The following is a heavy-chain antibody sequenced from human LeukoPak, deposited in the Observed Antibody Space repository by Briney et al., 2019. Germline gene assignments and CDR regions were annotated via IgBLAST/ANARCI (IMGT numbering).Heavy chain of an antibody. D-gene: IGHD3-22*01. J-gene: IGHJ4*02. CDR3: AYYYESSGYPVDY. V-gene: IGHV1-69*05. Sequence: VKVTCKASGCTFSSYAISWVRQPPGQGLEWMGGIIPMLGGANYVQEFQGRVTITTDKSTSTAYMELNSLRSEDTAVYYCAYYYESSGYPVDYWGQGTLVTVSS. CDR1: GCTFSSYA. CDR2: IIPMLGGA.